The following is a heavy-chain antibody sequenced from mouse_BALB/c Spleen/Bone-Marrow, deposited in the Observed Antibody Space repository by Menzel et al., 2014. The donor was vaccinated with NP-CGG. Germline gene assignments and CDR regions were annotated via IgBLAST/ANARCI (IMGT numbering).Heavy chain of an antibody. Sequence: DVKLVESGGGLVQPGGSRKLSCAASGFTFSSFGMHWVRRAPERGLEWVAYISSGSSTIFYADTVKGRFTISRDNPKNTLFLQTTSLRSEDTAMYYCTRGGNWEDFDYWGQGTTLTVSS. V-gene: IGHV5-17*02. CDR1: GFTFSSFG. D-gene: IGHD4-1*01. CDR3: TRGGNWEDFDY. CDR2: ISSGSSTI. J-gene: IGHJ2*01.